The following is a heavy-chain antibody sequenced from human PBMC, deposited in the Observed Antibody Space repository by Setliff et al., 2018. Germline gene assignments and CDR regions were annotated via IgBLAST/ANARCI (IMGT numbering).Heavy chain of an antibody. CDR3: VRDRTAYSYGLDV. CDR2: IYHNGNT. V-gene: IGHV4-38-2*02. J-gene: IGHJ6*02. CDR1: GYSISSGFS. D-gene: IGHD5-18*01. Sequence: KPSETLSLTCAVSGYSISSGFSWGWIRQPPGKGLEWIGYIYHNGNTNFNPSLKTRLTMSVDPSKNQFALNLRSVTAADTAVYYCVRDRTAYSYGLDVWGQGTTVTVSS.